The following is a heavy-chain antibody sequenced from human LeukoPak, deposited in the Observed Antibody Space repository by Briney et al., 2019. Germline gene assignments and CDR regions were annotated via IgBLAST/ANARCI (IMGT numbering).Heavy chain of an antibody. CDR1: GYTFTSYG. Sequence: GASVKVSCKASGYTFTSYGISWVRQAPGQGLEWMGWISAYNGNTNYAQKLQGRVTMTTDTSTSTAYMELRSLRSDDTAVYYCASCSSTSCYYKYFQHWGQGTLVTVSS. CDR3: ASCSSTSCYYKYFQH. J-gene: IGHJ1*01. V-gene: IGHV1-18*01. D-gene: IGHD2-2*01. CDR2: ISAYNGNT.